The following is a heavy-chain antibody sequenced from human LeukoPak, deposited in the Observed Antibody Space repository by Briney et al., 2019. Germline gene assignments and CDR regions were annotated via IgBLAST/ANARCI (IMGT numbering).Heavy chain of an antibody. D-gene: IGHD6-19*01. CDR1: GFTFSDYD. CDR3: ARGPSDSSGWSYFHYAMDV. CDR2: INSDGSST. Sequence: GGSLRLSCAASGFTFSDYDMHWVRQAPGKGLVWVSRINSDGSSTTYADSVKGRFTISRDNAKNTLYLQMNSLRAEDSAVYYCARGPSDSSGWSYFHYAMDVWGQGTTVTVSS. J-gene: IGHJ6*02. V-gene: IGHV3-74*01.